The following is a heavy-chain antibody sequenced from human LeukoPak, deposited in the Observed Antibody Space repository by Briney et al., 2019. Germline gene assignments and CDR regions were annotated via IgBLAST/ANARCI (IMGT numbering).Heavy chain of an antibody. CDR3: VAYYYDSSGYSDY. CDR2: INHSGNT. V-gene: IGHV4-34*01. D-gene: IGHD3-22*01. Sequence: SETLSLTCAVYGGSFSGYYWSWIRQPPGKGLEWIGEINHSGNTKYNPSLKSRVTISVDTSKNQFSLKLSSVTAADTAVYYCVAYYYDSSGYSDYWGQGTLVTVSS. CDR1: GGSFSGYY. J-gene: IGHJ4*02.